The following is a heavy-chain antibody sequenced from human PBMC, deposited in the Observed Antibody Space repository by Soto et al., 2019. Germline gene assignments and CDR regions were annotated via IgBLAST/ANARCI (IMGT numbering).Heavy chain of an antibody. CDR3: ARDKSECSSNSCYIGAFDI. J-gene: IGHJ3*02. V-gene: IGHV3-21*01. D-gene: IGHD2-2*02. CDR2: ISSSSSYI. Sequence: PXGCLRLSCAASGFTFSSYSMNWVRQAPGKGLEWVSSISSSSSYIYYADSVKGRFTISRDNAKNSLYLQMNSLRAEDTAVYYCARDKSECSSNSCYIGAFDIWGQRTMVTVSS. CDR1: GFTFSSYS.